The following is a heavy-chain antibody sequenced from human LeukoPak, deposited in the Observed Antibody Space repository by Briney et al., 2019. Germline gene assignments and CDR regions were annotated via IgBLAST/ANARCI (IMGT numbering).Heavy chain of an antibody. V-gene: IGHV4-4*07. CDR1: GGSIISYY. Sequence: SETLSLTCTVSGGSIISYYWSWIRQPAGKRLEWLGRIYTSGSANSSPSLKGRVTMSVDASKNQFSLTLSSVTAADTAVYYCAREIGRDGYNRSFDYWGQGTLVTVSS. D-gene: IGHD5-24*01. J-gene: IGHJ4*02. CDR3: AREIGRDGYNRSFDY. CDR2: IYTSGSA.